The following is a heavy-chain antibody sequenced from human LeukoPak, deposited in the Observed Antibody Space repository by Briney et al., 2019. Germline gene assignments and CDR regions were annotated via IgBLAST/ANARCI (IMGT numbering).Heavy chain of an antibody. V-gene: IGHV3-23*01. CDR2: ISGSGGST. Sequence: GGSLRLSCAASGFTFSSYGMSWVRQAPGKGLEWVSAISGSGGSTYYADSVKGRFTVSRDDSKNTLYLQMNSLRAEDTAVYYCARGHYDILTGPPTDYWGQGTLVTVSS. CDR1: GFTFSSYG. CDR3: ARGHYDILTGPPTDY. D-gene: IGHD3-9*01. J-gene: IGHJ4*02.